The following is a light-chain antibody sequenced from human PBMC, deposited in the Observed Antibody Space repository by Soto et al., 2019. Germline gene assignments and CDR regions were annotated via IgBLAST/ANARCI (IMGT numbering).Light chain of an antibody. Sequence: QSVLTHPPSASGTPGQRVTITCSGSSSNIGSNAVNWYQQLPGTAHKLLIYSDYQRPSGVPDRFSGSKSGTSASLAISGLQSEDEAAYYCASWDDSLNGPVFGGGTKLTVL. CDR2: SDY. V-gene: IGLV1-44*01. CDR1: SSNIGSNA. J-gene: IGLJ2*01. CDR3: ASWDDSLNGPV.